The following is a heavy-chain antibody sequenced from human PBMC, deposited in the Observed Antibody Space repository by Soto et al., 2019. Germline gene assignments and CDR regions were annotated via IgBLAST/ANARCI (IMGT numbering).Heavy chain of an antibody. CDR1: GYTFTSNA. V-gene: IGHV1-3*01. CDR3: ARDRGLRYFDY. CDR2: INVGYGNT. Sequence: QVQLVQSGAEVKKPGASVKVSCKASGYTFTSNALHWVRQAPGQRLEWMGWINVGYGNTRYSQKFQGRVTITRDTSASTAYMDLSSLRYEDTAVYYCARDRGLRYFDYWGQGTLVIVSS. D-gene: IGHD2-15*01. J-gene: IGHJ4*02.